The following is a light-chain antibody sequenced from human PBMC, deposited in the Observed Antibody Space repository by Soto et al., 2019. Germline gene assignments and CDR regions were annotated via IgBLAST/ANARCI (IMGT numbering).Light chain of an antibody. J-gene: IGKJ1*01. Sequence: DIVMTQSPLSLPVTLGEPASISCRSSQSLLHSNGYNYLDWYLQKPGQSPQVLIYLGSLRASGVPDRFSGSGSGTDFTLKISRVEAEDVGVYYCMQALQTLWTFGQGTKVEIK. CDR2: LGS. CDR1: QSLLHSNGYNY. V-gene: IGKV2-28*01. CDR3: MQALQTLWT.